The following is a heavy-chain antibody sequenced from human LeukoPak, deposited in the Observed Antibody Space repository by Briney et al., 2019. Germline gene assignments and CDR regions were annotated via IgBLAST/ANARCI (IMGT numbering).Heavy chain of an antibody. CDR1: GFTFSSYT. CDR2: ITTSDGNT. Sequence: GGSLRLSCAASGFTFSSYTMSWVRQARGQGLEWVSTITTSDGNTYYADSVKGRFTVSRDNSKNTLFLQMNSLRAEDTAVYYCAKDSHFDYWGQGALVTVSS. V-gene: IGHV3-23*01. J-gene: IGHJ4*02. CDR3: AKDSHFDY.